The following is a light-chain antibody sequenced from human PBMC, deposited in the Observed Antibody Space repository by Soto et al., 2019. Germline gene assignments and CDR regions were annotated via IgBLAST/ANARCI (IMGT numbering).Light chain of an antibody. Sequence: QSALTQPASVSGSPGQSITISCTGTSSDVGGSKYVSWYQHHPGKAPKLMIYEVSNRPSGISDRFSGFKSANTAYLTISGVQPEDEADYHCSSYTTIKTVVFGGGTQLTVL. V-gene: IGLV2-14*01. CDR3: SSYTTIKTVV. J-gene: IGLJ7*01. CDR1: SSDVGGSKY. CDR2: EVS.